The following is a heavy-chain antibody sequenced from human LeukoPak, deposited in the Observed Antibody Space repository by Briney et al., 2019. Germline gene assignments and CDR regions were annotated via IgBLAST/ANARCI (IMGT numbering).Heavy chain of an antibody. Sequence: SVKVSCKASGGTLSSYAISWVRQAPGQGLEWMGGIIPIFGTANYAQKFQGRVTITTDESTSTAYMELSSLRSEDTAVYYCARDMGRRSYYYYYMDVWGKGTTVTVSS. CDR1: GGTLSSYA. CDR2: IIPIFGTA. CDR3: ARDMGRRSYYYYYMDV. J-gene: IGHJ6*03. V-gene: IGHV1-69*05.